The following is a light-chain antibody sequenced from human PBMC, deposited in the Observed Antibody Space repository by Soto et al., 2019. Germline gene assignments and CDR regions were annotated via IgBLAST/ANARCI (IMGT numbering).Light chain of an antibody. CDR2: CAS. CDR1: QSVSSSD. J-gene: IGKJ2*01. CDR3: QQYGGSPLYT. Sequence: EIVLTQSPGTLSLSPGDRATLSCRASQSVSSSDLAWYQQKPGQAPRLLIYCASTRATGIPDRFSCSGSGTDFTLTISRLEPEDCAVYYCQQYGGSPLYTFGQGTKLEIK. V-gene: IGKV3-20*01.